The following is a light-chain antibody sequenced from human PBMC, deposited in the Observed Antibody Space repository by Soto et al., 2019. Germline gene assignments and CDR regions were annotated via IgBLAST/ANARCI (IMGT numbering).Light chain of an antibody. Sequence: DIQMTQSPSTLSASVGDRVTITCRASQSISSWLAWYQQKPGKAPKLLIYKASSLESGVPSRFSGSGSGTEFTLTISSLRPDDFETYYCHHYKSPFGGGTKVEIK. J-gene: IGKJ4*01. CDR2: KAS. CDR1: QSISSW. CDR3: HHYKSP. V-gene: IGKV1-5*03.